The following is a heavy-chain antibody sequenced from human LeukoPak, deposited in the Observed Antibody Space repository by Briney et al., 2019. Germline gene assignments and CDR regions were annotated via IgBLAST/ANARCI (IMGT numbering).Heavy chain of an antibody. D-gene: IGHD6-19*01. CDR1: GFTFSSYA. J-gene: IGHJ4*02. CDR3: AKTEGSGIAVAGYYFDY. Sequence: GGSLRLSCAASGFTFSSYAMHWVRQARGKGLEWVAVISYDGSNKYYADSVKGRFTISRDNSKNTLYLQMNSLRAEDTAVYYCAKTEGSGIAVAGYYFDYWGQGTLVTVSS. CDR2: ISYDGSNK. V-gene: IGHV3-30*04.